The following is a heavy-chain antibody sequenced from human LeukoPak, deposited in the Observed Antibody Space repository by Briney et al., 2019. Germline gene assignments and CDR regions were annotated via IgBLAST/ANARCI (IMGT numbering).Heavy chain of an antibody. D-gene: IGHD5-18*01. CDR3: ARDSDRAAMVTSD. V-gene: IGHV4-30-4*01. CDR2: IYYSGST. J-gene: IGHJ4*02. Sequence: SETLSLTCTVSGGSTSSGDYYWSWIRQPPGKGLEWIGYIYYSGSTYYNPSLKSRVTISVDTSKNQFSLKLSSVTAADTAVYYCARDSDRAAMVTSDWGQGTLVTVSS. CDR1: GGSTSSGDYY.